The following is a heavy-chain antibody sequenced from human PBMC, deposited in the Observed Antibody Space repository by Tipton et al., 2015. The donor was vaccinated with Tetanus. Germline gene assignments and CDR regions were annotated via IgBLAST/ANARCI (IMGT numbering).Heavy chain of an antibody. CDR2: ITGSGGST. V-gene: IGHV3-23*01. Sequence: SLRLSCATSGFTFSTSAMSWVRQAPGKGLEWVSVITGSGGSTFYADSVRGRFTISRDISKSTPYLQMNSLRAEDTAVYYCAKLTNHWGQGTPVTVSS. J-gene: IGHJ5*02. D-gene: IGHD2-2*01. CDR3: AKLTNH. CDR1: GFTFSTSA.